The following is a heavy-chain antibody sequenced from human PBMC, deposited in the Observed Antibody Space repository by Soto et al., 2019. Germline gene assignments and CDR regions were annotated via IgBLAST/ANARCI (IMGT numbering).Heavy chain of an antibody. CDR2: IYYGGTT. D-gene: IGHD3-22*01. J-gene: IGHJ4*02. CDR1: GGSISPYY. V-gene: IGHV4-59*12. Sequence: SETLSLTCTVSGGSISPYYWTWVRQPPGKGLEWIGYIYYGGTTSYNPSLMSRVTISLETSKSQITLRLSSVTAADTAVYYCAKDGGYAYYDSSGYYFGYWGQGTLVTVSS. CDR3: AKDGGYAYYDSSGYYFGY.